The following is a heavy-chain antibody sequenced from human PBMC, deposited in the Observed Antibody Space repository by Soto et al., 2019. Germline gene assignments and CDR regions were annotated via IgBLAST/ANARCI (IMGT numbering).Heavy chain of an antibody. D-gene: IGHD4-17*01. CDR1: GYTFTSYY. V-gene: IGHV1-46*03. J-gene: IGHJ6*03. CDR2: INPSGGST. CDR3: ARERDTTGSMTTVTKDYYYYMDV. Sequence: ASVKVSCKASGYTFTSYYMHWVRQAPGQGLEWMGIINPSGGSTSYAQKFQGRVTMTRDTSTSTVYMELSSLRSEDTAVYYCARERDTTGSMTTVTKDYYYYMDVWGKGTTVTVSS.